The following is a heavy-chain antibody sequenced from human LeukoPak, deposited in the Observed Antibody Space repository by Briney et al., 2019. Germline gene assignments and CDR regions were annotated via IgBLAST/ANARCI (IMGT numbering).Heavy chain of an antibody. J-gene: IGHJ4*02. Sequence: GGSLRLSCAASGFTFSSYAMSWVRQAPGKGLEWVSYISSSSSTIYYADSVKGRFTISRDNAKNSLYLQMNSLRAEDTAVYYCAGNPKYCSGGSCSDYWGQGTLVTVSS. CDR1: GFTFSSYA. CDR2: ISSSSSTI. V-gene: IGHV3-48*04. D-gene: IGHD2-15*01. CDR3: AGNPKYCSGGSCSDY.